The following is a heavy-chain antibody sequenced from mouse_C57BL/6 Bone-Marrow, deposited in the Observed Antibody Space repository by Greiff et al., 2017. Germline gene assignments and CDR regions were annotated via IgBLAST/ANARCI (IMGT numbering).Heavy chain of an antibody. Sequence: EVKLVESGGGLVKPGGSLKLSCAASGFTFSSYAMSWVRQTPAKRLEWVATFSDGGSYTYYPDTVKGRFTISSDNAKNNLYLQMSHLKSEDTAMYYCARDPICYYGGSYGGFAYWGQGTLVTVSA. CDR1: GFTFSSYA. CDR2: FSDGGSYT. J-gene: IGHJ3*01. V-gene: IGHV5-4*01. CDR3: ARDPICYYGGSYGGFAY. D-gene: IGHD1-1*01.